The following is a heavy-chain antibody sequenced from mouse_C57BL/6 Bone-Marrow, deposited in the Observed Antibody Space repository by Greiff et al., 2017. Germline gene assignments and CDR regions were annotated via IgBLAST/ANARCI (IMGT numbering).Heavy chain of an antibody. D-gene: IGHD1-1*01. V-gene: IGHV1-82*01. CDR1: GYAFSSSW. Sequence: QVQLKESGPELVKPGASVKISCKASGYAFSSSWMNWVKQRPGKGLEWIGRIYPGDGDTKYNGKFKGKATLTADKSSSTAYMQLSSLTSEDAAFYFCSRELRSDYWGQGTTLTVSA. CDR3: SRELRSDY. CDR2: IYPGDGDT. J-gene: IGHJ2*01.